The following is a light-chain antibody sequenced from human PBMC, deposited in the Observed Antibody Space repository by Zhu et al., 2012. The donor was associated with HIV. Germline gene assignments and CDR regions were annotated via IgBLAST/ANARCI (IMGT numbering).Light chain of an antibody. CDR1: ESINGL. Sequence: DIQMTQSPSTLSASVGDRVTISCRASESINGLLAWYQQRPGKAPRFLIFKTTSLQTGVPARFSGSRHGAVYSLTISNLQPEDSATYYCQQYNDYRRTFG. CDR2: KTT. J-gene: IGKJ1*01. CDR3: QQYNDYRRT. V-gene: IGKV1-5*03.